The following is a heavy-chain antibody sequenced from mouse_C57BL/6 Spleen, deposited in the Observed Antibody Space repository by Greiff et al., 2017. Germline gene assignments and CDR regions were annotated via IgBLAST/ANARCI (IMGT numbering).Heavy chain of an antibody. CDR3: TEENWDWYFDF. Sequence: EVKLVESGGGLVQPGGSMKLSCVASGFTFSNYWMNWVRQSPEKGLEWVAQIRLKSDNYATHYAESVKGRFTISRDDSKSRVYLQMNILRAEDTGMYYCTEENWDWYFDFWGTGTTVTVSA. D-gene: IGHD4-1*01. V-gene: IGHV6-3*01. CDR1: GFTFSNYW. J-gene: IGHJ1*03. CDR2: IRLKSDNYAT.